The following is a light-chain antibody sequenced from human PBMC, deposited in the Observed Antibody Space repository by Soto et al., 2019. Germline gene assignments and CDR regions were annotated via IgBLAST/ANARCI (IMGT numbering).Light chain of an antibody. CDR3: SSYTTSSTLVV. J-gene: IGLJ2*01. CDR2: EVS. V-gene: IGLV2-14*01. Sequence: QSALTQPASVSGSPGQSITISCTGTSSDVGGYNYVSWYQQHPGKAPKLMIFEVSNRPSGVSNRFSGSKSGNTASLTISGRQAEYEADYYCSSYTTSSTLVVFGGGTKLTVL. CDR1: SSDVGGYNY.